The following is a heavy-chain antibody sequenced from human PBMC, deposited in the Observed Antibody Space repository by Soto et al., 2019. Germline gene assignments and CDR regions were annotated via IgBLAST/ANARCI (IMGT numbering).Heavy chain of an antibody. CDR1: GFTFSSYS. Sequence: PGGSLRLSCAASGFTFSSYSMNWVRQAPGKGLEWVSSISSSSSYIYYADSVKGRFTISRDNAKNSLYLQMNSLRAEDTAVYYCARDWGVAAAGHPFDYWGQGTLVTVSS. CDR2: ISSSSSYI. D-gene: IGHD6-13*01. CDR3: ARDWGVAAAGHPFDY. J-gene: IGHJ4*02. V-gene: IGHV3-21*01.